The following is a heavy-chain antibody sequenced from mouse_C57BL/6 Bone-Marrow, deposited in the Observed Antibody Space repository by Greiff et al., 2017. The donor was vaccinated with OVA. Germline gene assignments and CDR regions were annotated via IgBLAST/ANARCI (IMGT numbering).Heavy chain of an antibody. CDR1: GYTFTDYY. CDR3: ANYYGSRRHDYAMDY. D-gene: IGHD1-1*01. CDR2: IYPGSGNT. J-gene: IGHJ4*01. Sequence: QVQLQQSGAELVRPGASVKLSCKASGYTFTDYYINWVKQRPGQGLEWIARIYPGSGNTYYNEKFKGKATLTAEKSSSTAYMQLSSLTSEDSAVYFCANYYGSRRHDYAMDYWGQGTSVTVSS. V-gene: IGHV1-76*01.